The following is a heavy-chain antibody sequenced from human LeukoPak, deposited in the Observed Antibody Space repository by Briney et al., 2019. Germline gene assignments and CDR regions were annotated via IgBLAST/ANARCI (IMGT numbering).Heavy chain of an antibody. Sequence: SETLSFSCAVCCGSFSCYYCSWIRKPAGKGLELIGEINHSGSTNYNPSLKSRVTISVDTSKTQFSLRLSSVTAADTAVYYCARARTTLANYGYYYYCMDVWGKGTTVTVSS. D-gene: IGHD4/OR15-4a*01. V-gene: IGHV4-34*01. CDR2: INHSGST. J-gene: IGHJ6*03. CDR1: CGSFSCYY. CDR3: ARARTTLANYGYYYYCMDV.